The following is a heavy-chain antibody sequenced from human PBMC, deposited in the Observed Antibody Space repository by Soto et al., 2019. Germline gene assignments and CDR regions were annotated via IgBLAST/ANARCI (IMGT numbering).Heavy chain of an antibody. CDR3: AHRTDDSGYFDY. J-gene: IGHJ4*02. D-gene: IGHD3-22*01. CDR2: IYWNDDK. CDR1: GFSLSSTGVG. V-gene: IGHV2-5*01. Sequence: QITLKESGPTLLKPTQTLTLTCSFSGFSLSSTGVGVGWIRQPPGKALELVALIYWNDDKRYSPSLRSRLTTAKDTSKNQCFPTVTNTDPVDTATDYCAHRTDDSGYFDYWGQGALVTVSS.